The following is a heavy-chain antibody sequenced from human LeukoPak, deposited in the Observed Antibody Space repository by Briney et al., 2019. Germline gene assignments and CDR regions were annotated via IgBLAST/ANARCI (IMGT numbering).Heavy chain of an antibody. D-gene: IGHD2-8*02. CDR3: ARGAGGGVYFDY. CDR2: IYYSGST. Sequence: SQTLSLTCTVSNVSISSGGYYWGWIRQHPGKGLEWIGYIYYSGSTYYNPSLESRVTISVDMSKDQFALKLSSVTAADTAVYYCARGAGGGVYFDYWGQGTLVPVSS. V-gene: IGHV4-31*03. CDR1: NVSISSGGYY. J-gene: IGHJ4*02.